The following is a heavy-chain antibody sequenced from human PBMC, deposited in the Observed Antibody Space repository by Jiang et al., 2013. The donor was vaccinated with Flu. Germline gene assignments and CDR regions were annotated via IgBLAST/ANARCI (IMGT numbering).Heavy chain of an antibody. Sequence: VSYISSSSSTIYYADSVKGRFTISRDNARNSLYLQMNSLRAEDTAVYYCARDGGYSSSWYGDYYGMDVWGQGTTVTVSS. J-gene: IGHJ6*02. CDR3: ARDGGYSSSWYGDYYGMDV. D-gene: IGHD6-13*01. CDR2: ISSSSSTI. V-gene: IGHV3-48*01.